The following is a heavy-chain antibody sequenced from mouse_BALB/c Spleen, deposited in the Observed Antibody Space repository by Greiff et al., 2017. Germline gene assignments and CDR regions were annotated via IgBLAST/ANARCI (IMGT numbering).Heavy chain of an antibody. CDR1: GFTFSSYA. D-gene: IGHD1-1*01. CDR2: ISSGGST. J-gene: IGHJ2*01. V-gene: IGHV5-6-5*01. Sequence: EVQLQESGGGLVKPGGSLKLSCAASGFTFSSYAMSWVRQTPEKRLEWVASISSGGSTYYPDSVKGRFTISRDNARNILYLQMSSLRSEDTAMYYCARGVYYYGSTYFDYWGQGTTLTVSS. CDR3: ARGVYYYGSTYFDY.